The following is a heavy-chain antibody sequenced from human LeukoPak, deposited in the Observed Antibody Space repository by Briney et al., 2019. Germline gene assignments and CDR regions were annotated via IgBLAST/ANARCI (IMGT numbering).Heavy chain of an antibody. CDR2: ISYDGSNK. CDR3: AKIGLGYCSSTSCHTPNFDY. V-gene: IGHV3-30*18. J-gene: IGHJ4*02. CDR1: GFTFSSYG. D-gene: IGHD2-2*02. Sequence: PGGSLRLSCAASGFTFSSYGMHWVRQAPGKGLEWVAVISYDGSNKYYADSVKGRFTISRDNSKNTLYLQMNSLRAEDTAVYYCAKIGLGYCSSTSCHTPNFDYWGQGTLVTVSS.